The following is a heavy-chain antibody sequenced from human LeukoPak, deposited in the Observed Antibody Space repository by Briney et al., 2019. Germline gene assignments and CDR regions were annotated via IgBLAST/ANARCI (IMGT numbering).Heavy chain of an antibody. CDR1: GFTFSNAW. V-gene: IGHV3-15*01. CDR3: TTAKNSSGYYYLYYYYYGMDV. Sequence: KPGRSLRLSCAASGFTFSNAWMSWVRQAPGKGLEWVGRIKSKTDGGTTDYAAPVKGRFTISRDDSKNTLYLQMNSLKTEDTAVYYCTTAKNSSGYYYLYYYYYGMDVWGQGTTVTVSS. CDR2: IKSKTDGGTT. D-gene: IGHD3-22*01. J-gene: IGHJ6*02.